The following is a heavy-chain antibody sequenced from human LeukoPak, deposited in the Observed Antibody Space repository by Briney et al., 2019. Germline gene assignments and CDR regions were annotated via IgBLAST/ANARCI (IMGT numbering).Heavy chain of an antibody. D-gene: IGHD3-10*01. V-gene: IGHV1-18*01. CDR1: GYTFTSYG. CDR3: ARGRTSGSYYNWFDP. J-gene: IGHJ5*02. CDR2: ISAYNGNT. Sequence: ASVKVSCKASGYTFTSYGISWVRQAPGQGLEWMGWISAYNGNTNYAQKLQGRVTMTTDTSTSTAYMELSSLRSEDTAVYYCARGRTSGSYYNWFDPWGQGTLVTVSS.